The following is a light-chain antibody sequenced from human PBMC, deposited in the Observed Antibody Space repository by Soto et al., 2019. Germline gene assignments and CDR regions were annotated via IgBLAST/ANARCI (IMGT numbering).Light chain of an antibody. CDR1: QSVSSN. CDR2: GAS. J-gene: IGKJ4*01. Sequence: ETVMTQSPATLSVSPGERATLSCRASQSVSSNLAWYQQKPGQAPRLLIYGASSRATGIPDRFSGSGSGTDFTLTISRLEPEDFAVYYCQQYGSSPPITFGGGTKVDIK. V-gene: IGKV3-20*01. CDR3: QQYGSSPPIT.